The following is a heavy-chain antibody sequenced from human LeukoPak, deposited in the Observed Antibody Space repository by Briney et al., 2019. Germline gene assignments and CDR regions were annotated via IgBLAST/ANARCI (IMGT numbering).Heavy chain of an antibody. CDR3: ARERGQLLSPSGWFDP. D-gene: IGHD2-2*01. Sequence: SETQSLNCTVSGGSISSYYWSWIRQPPGKGLEWIGYIYYRGSTNYNPSLKSRATMSVDTSKNQFSLKLSSVTAADTAVYYCARERGQLLSPSGWFDPWGQGTLVTVSS. J-gene: IGHJ5*02. CDR2: IYYRGST. V-gene: IGHV4-59*12. CDR1: GGSISSYY.